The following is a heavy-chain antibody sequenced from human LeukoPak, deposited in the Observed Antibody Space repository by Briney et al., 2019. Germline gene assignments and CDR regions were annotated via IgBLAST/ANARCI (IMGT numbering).Heavy chain of an antibody. CDR3: ARAREWGPYWYYYYYGMDV. J-gene: IGHJ6*02. CDR1: GYTFTSYD. Sequence: ASVNVSCKASGYTFTSYDINWVRQATGQGLEWMGWMNPNSGNTGYAQKFQGRVTMTRNTSISTAYMELGSLRSEDTAVYYCARAREWGPYWYYYYYGMDVWGQGTTVTVSS. D-gene: IGHD2-8*02. CDR2: MNPNSGNT. V-gene: IGHV1-8*01.